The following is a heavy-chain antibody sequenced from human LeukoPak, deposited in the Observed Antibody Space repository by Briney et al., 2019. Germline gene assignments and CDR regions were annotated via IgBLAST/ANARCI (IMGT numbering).Heavy chain of an antibody. D-gene: IGHD3-10*01. CDR2: ISAYNGNT. V-gene: IGHV1-18*01. CDR3: ARDRSLELLWFGEASDY. CDR1: GYTFTSYG. Sequence: ASVKVSCKSSGYTFTSYGISWVRQAPGQGIEWMGWISAYNGNTNYAQKLQGRVTMTTDTSTSTAYMELRSLRSDDTAVYYCARDRSLELLWFGEASDYWGQGTQVTVSS. J-gene: IGHJ4*02.